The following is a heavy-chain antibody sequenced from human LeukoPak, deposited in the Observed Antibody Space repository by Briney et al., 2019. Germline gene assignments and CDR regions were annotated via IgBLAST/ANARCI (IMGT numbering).Heavy chain of an antibody. CDR2: ISGSSGTI. CDR3: AGGIIAVAAASDF. J-gene: IGHJ4*02. D-gene: IGHD6-19*01. CDR1: GFTFSSYS. V-gene: IGHV3-48*01. Sequence: GESLRLSCAASGFTFSSYSVNWVRQAPGKGLEWVSYISGSSGTIYYADSVKGRFTISRDNAKNSLYLQMNSLRAEDTAVYFFAGGIIAVAAASDFWGQGTLVTVSS.